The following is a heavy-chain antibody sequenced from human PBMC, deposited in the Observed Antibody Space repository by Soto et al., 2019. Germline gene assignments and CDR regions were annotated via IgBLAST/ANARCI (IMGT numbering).Heavy chain of an antibody. CDR3: ARDLGLLKSMFDY. D-gene: IGHD2-8*01. Sequence: GGSLRLSCLASGFSFNSFNMDWIRRAPGRGLEWVASISVSGDNIYYGDSMQGRFTISRDNSKRSVFLDLNSLRVEDTAVYYCARDLGLLKSMFDYWGQGTLVTVSS. V-gene: IGHV3-21*01. CDR2: ISVSGDNI. CDR1: GFSFNSFN. J-gene: IGHJ4*02.